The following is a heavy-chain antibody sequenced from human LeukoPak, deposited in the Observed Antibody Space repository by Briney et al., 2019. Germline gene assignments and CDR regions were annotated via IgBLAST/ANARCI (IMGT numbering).Heavy chain of an antibody. V-gene: IGHV1-18*01. J-gene: IGHJ4*02. Sequence: ASVKVSCKASGYTFTSYGINWVRQAPGQGLEWMGWISAYNGNTNYAQKLQGRVTMTTDTSTSTAYMELRSLRSDDTAVYYCARYDILTGYYRVLDYWGQGTLVTVSS. CDR3: ARYDILTGYYRVLDY. D-gene: IGHD3-9*01. CDR2: ISAYNGNT. CDR1: GYTFTSYG.